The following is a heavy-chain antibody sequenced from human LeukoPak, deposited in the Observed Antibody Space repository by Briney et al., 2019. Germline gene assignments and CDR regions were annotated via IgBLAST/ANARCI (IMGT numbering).Heavy chain of an antibody. Sequence: SVKLSCKASGGTFSSYAISWVRQAPGQGLEWTGRIIPILGIANYAQKFQGRVTITADKSTSTAYMELSSLRSEDTAVYYCAKGRGAAAADGMDASGQGTTVTVPS. CDR1: GGTFSSYA. D-gene: IGHD6-25*01. J-gene: IGHJ6*02. CDR2: IIPILGIA. CDR3: AKGRGAAAADGMDA. V-gene: IGHV1-69*04.